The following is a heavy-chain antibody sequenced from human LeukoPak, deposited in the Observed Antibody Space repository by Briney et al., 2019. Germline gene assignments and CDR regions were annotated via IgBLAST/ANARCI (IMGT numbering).Heavy chain of an antibody. D-gene: IGHD4-17*01. CDR1: GFTFSDYY. V-gene: IGHV3-11*01. J-gene: IGHJ6*02. Sequence: GGSLRLSCAASGFTFSDYYMSWIRQAPGKGLEWVSYISSSGSTIYYADSVKGRFTISRDNAKNSLYLQMNSLRAEDTAVYYCASHAVTTYYYGMDVWGQGTTVTVSS. CDR3: ASHAVTTYYYGMDV. CDR2: ISSSGSTI.